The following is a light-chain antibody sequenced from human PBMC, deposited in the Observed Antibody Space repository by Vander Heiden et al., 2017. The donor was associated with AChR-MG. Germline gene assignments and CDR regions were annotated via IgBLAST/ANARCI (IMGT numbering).Light chain of an antibody. Sequence: QSALTQPRSVSGSPGQSVTISCTGTRNDVGKYKYVSWFQQHPGKAPKLIIYDVTKRPSGVPDRFSASKSGNTASLTISGLQAEDEADYYCCSFAGSSNEVFGSGTKVTVL. CDR2: DVT. CDR1: RNDVGKYKY. CDR3: CSFAGSSNEV. J-gene: IGLJ1*01. V-gene: IGLV2-11*01.